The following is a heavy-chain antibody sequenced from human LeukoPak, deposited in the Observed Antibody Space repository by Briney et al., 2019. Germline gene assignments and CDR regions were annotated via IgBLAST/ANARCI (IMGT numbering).Heavy chain of an antibody. Sequence: GGSLRLSCATSGFTLSNHGMHWVRHAPGKGLEWGADISYDGSNKYYADSVKGRFTISRDNSKNTLYLQMNSLRVEDTAVYYCARPSGTRGAFDIWGQGTMVTVSS. CDR3: ARPSGTRGAFDI. CDR2: ISYDGSNK. CDR1: GFTLSNHG. J-gene: IGHJ3*02. V-gene: IGHV3-30*03. D-gene: IGHD1-14*01.